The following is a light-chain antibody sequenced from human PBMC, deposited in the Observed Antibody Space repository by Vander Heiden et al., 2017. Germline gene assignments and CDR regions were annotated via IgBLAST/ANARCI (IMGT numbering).Light chain of an antibody. CDR3: QVWDSSADWL. CDR1: NIGSKG. Sequence: SPSVSVAPGQTARITCGGNNIGSKGVHWYQQRPGQAPVLVGYDDSDRPSGIPERFSGSNSGNTATLTISRVEAGDEADYYCQVWDSSADWLFGGGTKLTVL. V-gene: IGLV3-21*02. CDR2: DDS. J-gene: IGLJ3*02.